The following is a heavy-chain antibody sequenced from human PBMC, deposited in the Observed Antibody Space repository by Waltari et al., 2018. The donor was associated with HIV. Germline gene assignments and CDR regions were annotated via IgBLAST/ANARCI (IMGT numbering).Heavy chain of an antibody. Sequence: EVQLVESGGGLVQPGGSLRLSCAASGFNFSSYWMPWVRHAPGKGLVWVSRINSDGSSTTYADSVKGRFTISRDNAKNTLYLQMNSLRDEDTAVYYCATFPINDHSNKRLGYWGQGTLVTVSS. CDR1: GFNFSSYW. D-gene: IGHD4-4*01. CDR2: INSDGSST. J-gene: IGHJ4*02. CDR3: ATFPINDHSNKRLGY. V-gene: IGHV3-74*01.